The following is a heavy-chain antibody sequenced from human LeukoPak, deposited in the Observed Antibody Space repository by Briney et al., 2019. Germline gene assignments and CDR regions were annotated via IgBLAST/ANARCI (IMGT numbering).Heavy chain of an antibody. CDR3: ARVPSHMIVVPFDY. J-gene: IGHJ4*02. V-gene: IGHV7-4-1*02. D-gene: IGHD3-22*01. CDR2: INTNTGNP. CDR1: GYTFTSYA. Sequence: ASVTVSCTASGYTFTSYAMNWVRQAPGQGLEWMGWINTNTGNPTYAQGFTGRFVFSLDTSVSTAYLQISSLKAEDTAVYYCARVPSHMIVVPFDYWGQGTLVTVSS.